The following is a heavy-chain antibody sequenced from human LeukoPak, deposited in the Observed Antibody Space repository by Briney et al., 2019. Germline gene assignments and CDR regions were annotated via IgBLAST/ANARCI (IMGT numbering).Heavy chain of an antibody. Sequence: GASVKVSCKASGYTFTSYGISWVRQAPGQGLEWMGWISAYNGNTNYAQKLQGRVTMTTDTSTSTAYMELRSLRSDDMAVYYCARVTKYCSSTSCYTGFDYYYYMDVWGKGTTVTVSS. CDR3: ARVTKYCSSTSCYTGFDYYYYMDV. V-gene: IGHV1-18*03. D-gene: IGHD2-2*02. CDR1: GYTFTSYG. J-gene: IGHJ6*03. CDR2: ISAYNGNT.